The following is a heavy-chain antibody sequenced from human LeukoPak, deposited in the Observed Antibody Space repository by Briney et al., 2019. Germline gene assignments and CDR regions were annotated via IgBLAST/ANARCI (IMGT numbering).Heavy chain of an antibody. D-gene: IGHD6-19*01. CDR2: IYHSGRT. CDR1: GYSTSSGYY. CDR3: ASSGVQWLVTEGVFDY. Sequence: SETLSLTCTVSGYSTSSGYYWGWIRQPPGKGLEWIGSIYHSGRTFYNPSLKSRVTISVDTSKNQFSLQLNSVTPEDTAVYYCASSGVQWLVTEGVFDYWGQGTLVTVSS. V-gene: IGHV4-38-2*02. J-gene: IGHJ4*02.